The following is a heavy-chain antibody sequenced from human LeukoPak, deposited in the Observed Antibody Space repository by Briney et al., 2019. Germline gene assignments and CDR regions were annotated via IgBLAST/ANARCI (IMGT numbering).Heavy chain of an antibody. CDR2: IRYDGSNK. D-gene: IGHD6-25*01. CDR3: AKDSLAAYYYYYYMDV. J-gene: IGHJ6*03. V-gene: IGHV3-30*02. CDR1: GFTFSSYG. Sequence: PGGSLRLSCAASGFTFSSYGMHWVRQAPGKGLEWVAFIRYDGSNKYYADSVKGRFTISRDNSKNTLYLQMNSLRAEDTAVYYCAKDSLAAYYYYYYMDVWGKGTTVTVSS.